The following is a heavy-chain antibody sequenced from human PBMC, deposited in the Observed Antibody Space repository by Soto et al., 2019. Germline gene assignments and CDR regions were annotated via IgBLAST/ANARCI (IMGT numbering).Heavy chain of an antibody. Sequence: GGSLRLSCAASGFSLRNAWMSWVRQAPGKGLEWVGHIKSQGDGGTRDYAAPVKGRFTISRDDSKNTLFLQMNSLKNEDTAVYFCTTDLQAYCDGTTCYAGNYYYDDMDVWGQGTTVTVSS. V-gene: IGHV3-15*01. CDR3: TTDLQAYCDGTTCYAGNYYYDDMDV. CDR2: IKSQGDGGTR. CDR1: GFSLRNAW. J-gene: IGHJ6*02. D-gene: IGHD2-2*01.